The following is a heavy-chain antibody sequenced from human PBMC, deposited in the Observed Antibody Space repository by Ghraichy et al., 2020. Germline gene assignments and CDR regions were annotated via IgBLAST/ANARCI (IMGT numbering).Heavy chain of an antibody. CDR2: IFYTGTA. Sequence: SETLSLTCSVSGGSMSPFHWSWVRKSPGKGLEWIGNIFYTGTATYNSALKSRVTISIDTSTNQFSLTLRSMTAADTAVYYCARVITSYCCGDCYSHYFAFWGQGTPVTASS. CDR3: ARVITSYCCGDCYSHYFAF. J-gene: IGHJ4*02. D-gene: IGHD2-21*02. CDR1: GGSMSPFH. V-gene: IGHV4-59*01.